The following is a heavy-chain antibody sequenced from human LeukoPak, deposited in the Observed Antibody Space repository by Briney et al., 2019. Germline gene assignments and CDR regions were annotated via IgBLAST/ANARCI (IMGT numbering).Heavy chain of an antibody. J-gene: IGHJ6*03. CDR1: GFTFSAYS. CDR3: ARAGVCSTSCYFMDYYYMDV. V-gene: IGHV3-48*01. CDR2: ITRPGTTI. D-gene: IGHD2-2*01. Sequence: GGSLRLSCATSGFTFSAYSMSWVRQAPGKGLEWVSHITRPGTTIYYAESVRGRFSISRDNAKNSLYLQMNSLRAEDMALYYCARAGVCSTSCYFMDYYYMDVWGKGTTVTVSS.